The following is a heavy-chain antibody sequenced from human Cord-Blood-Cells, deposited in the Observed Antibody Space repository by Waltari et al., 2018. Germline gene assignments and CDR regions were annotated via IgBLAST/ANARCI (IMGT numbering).Heavy chain of an antibody. CDR3: ARDTLTGDAFDI. V-gene: IGHV3-11*04. Sequence: QVQLVESGGGLVKPGGSLRLSCAAPGLTFSDYYMSWIRQAPGKGLEWGSYISSSGSTIYSANSVKGRFTISRDNAKNSLYLQMNSLRAEDTAVYYCARDTLTGDAFDIWGQGTMVTVSS. CDR2: ISSSGSTI. D-gene: IGHD7-27*01. J-gene: IGHJ3*02. CDR1: GLTFSDYY.